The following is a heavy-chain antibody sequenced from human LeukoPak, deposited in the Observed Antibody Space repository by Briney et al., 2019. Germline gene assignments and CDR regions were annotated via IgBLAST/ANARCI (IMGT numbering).Heavy chain of an antibody. J-gene: IGHJ5*02. V-gene: IGHV4-59*08. D-gene: IGHD3-10*01. CDR1: GGSLSSYY. Sequence: PSETLSLTCTVSGGSLSSYYWSWIRQPPGKGLEWIGYIYYSGSTNYNPSLKSRVTISVDTSKNQFSLKLSSVTAADTAVYYCARTDVYGSGSHNWFDPWGQGTLVTVSS. CDR2: IYYSGST. CDR3: ARTDVYGSGSHNWFDP.